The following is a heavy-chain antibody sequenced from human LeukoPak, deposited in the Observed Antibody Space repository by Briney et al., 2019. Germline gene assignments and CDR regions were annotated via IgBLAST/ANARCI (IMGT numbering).Heavy chain of an antibody. J-gene: IGHJ4*02. D-gene: IGHD3-3*01. CDR3: ASLYDSLNYFDY. CDR2: IYSGGST. V-gene: IGHV3-53*01. CDR1: GFTVSSNY. Sequence: PGGSLRLSCAASGFTVSSNYMSWVRQALGKGLEWVSVIYSGGSTYYADSVKGRFTISRDNSKNTLYLQMNSLRAEDTAVYYCASLYDSLNYFDYWGQGTLVTVSS.